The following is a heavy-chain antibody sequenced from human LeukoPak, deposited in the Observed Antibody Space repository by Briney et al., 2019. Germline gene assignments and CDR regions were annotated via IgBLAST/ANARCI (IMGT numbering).Heavy chain of an antibody. D-gene: IGHD6-6*01. V-gene: IGHV3-30*04. CDR2: ISYDGSNK. Sequence: GGSLRLSCAASGFTFSSYVMHWVRQAPGKGLEWVAVISYDGSNKYYADSVKGRFTISRDNSKNTLYLQMNSLRAEDTAVYYCASSSSFDYWGQGTLVTVSS. J-gene: IGHJ4*02. CDR3: ASSSSFDY. CDR1: GFTFSSYV.